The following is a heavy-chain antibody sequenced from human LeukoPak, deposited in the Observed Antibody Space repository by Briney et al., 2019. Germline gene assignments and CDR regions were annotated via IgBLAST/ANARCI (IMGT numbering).Heavy chain of an antibody. CDR3: AKLERGLTHIDY. CDR1: GFTFSSYW. V-gene: IGHV3-74*01. D-gene: IGHD1-1*01. CDR2: IDNDGSST. Sequence: PGGSLRLSCAASGFTFSSYWMHWVRQAPGKGLVWVSRIDNDGSSTSYADSVKGRFTISRDNAKNTLYLQMNSLRAEDTAVYHCAKLERGLTHIDYWGQGTLVTVSS. J-gene: IGHJ4*02.